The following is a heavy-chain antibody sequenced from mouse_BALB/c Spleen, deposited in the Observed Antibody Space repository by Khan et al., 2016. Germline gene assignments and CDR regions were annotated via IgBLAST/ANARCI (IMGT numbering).Heavy chain of an antibody. D-gene: IGHD1-1*02. CDR1: GDSITSGY. CDR2: ISYSGST. Sequence: EVQLQESGPSLVKPSQTLSLPCFVTGDSITSGYWNWIRKFPGNKLEYMGYISYSGSTYYNPSLKSRISITRDTTKNQYYRQLNSETTEDTATYCCARYGNCFYYWGQGPTLTVAS. V-gene: IGHV3-8*02. CDR3: ARYGNCFYY. J-gene: IGHJ2*01.